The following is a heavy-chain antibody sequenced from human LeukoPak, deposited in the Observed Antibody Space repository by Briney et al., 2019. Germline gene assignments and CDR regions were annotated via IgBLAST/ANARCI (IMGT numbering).Heavy chain of an antibody. CDR3: AGVLPAGTAMEGFDY. CDR1: GYTFTSYD. Sequence: ASVKVSCKASGYTFTSYDINWVRQATGQGLEWMGWMNPNSGNTGYAQKFQGGVTMTRNTSISTAYMELSSLRSEDTAVYYCAGVLPAGTAMEGFDYWGQGTLVTVSS. D-gene: IGHD5-18*01. V-gene: IGHV1-8*01. CDR2: MNPNSGNT. J-gene: IGHJ4*02.